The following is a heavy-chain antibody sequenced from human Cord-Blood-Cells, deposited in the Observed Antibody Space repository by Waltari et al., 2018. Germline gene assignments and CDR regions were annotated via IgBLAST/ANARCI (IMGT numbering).Heavy chain of an antibody. CDR2: ISSSGSTI. CDR3: ARVPYSGYDFDY. Sequence: EVQLVESGGGLVQPGGSLRLSCAASGFTFSSYEMNWVRQAPGKGLGWVSYISSSGSTIYYADSVKGRFTISRDNAKNSLYLQMNSLRAEDTAVYYCARVPYSGYDFDYWGQGTLVTVSS. CDR1: GFTFSSYE. V-gene: IGHV3-48*03. J-gene: IGHJ4*02. D-gene: IGHD5-12*01.